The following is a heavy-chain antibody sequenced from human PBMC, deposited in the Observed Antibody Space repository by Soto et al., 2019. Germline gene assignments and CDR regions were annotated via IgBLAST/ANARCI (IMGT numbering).Heavy chain of an antibody. Sequence: GVLRLSCAASGFTFSRYAMSCVRQAPGKGLEWVAPINSDGSSTEYADSVRGRFTISRDNAKNTLYLQMNSLRADDTAVYYRALEEQYLANFDYWGQGTLVTVS. J-gene: IGHJ4*02. CDR3: ALEEQYLANFDY. CDR2: INSDGSST. V-gene: IGHV3-23*01. CDR1: GFTFSRYA. D-gene: IGHD6-13*01.